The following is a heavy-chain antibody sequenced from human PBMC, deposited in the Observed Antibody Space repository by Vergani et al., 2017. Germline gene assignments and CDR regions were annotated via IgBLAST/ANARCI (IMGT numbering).Heavy chain of an antibody. Sequence: QLHLQESGPGLVKPSETLSLTCTVSGGSFTSFSYYWGWIRQPPGKGLEWIGNIYHSGGAYYNPSLRGRVTISVDTSKNQFSLEVTSVTAADTAIYFGARTESFILQYFHWALWGQGTLVTVSS. V-gene: IGHV4-39*01. CDR3: ARTESFILQYFHWAL. CDR1: GGSFTSFSYY. CDR2: IYHSGGA. D-gene: IGHD3-9*01. J-gene: IGHJ4*02.